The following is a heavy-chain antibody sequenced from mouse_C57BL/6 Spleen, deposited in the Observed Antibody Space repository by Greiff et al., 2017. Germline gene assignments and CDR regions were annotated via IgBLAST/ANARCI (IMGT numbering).Heavy chain of an antibody. Sequence: DVKLQESGEGLVKPGGSLKLSCAASGFTFSSYAMSWVRQTPEKRLEWVAYISSGGDYIYYADTVKGRFTISRDNARNTLYLQMSSLKSEDTAMYYCTRVDYYGSSFFDYWGQGTTLTVSS. CDR3: TRVDYYGSSFFDY. V-gene: IGHV5-9-1*02. J-gene: IGHJ2*01. CDR2: ISSGGDYI. D-gene: IGHD1-1*01. CDR1: GFTFSSYA.